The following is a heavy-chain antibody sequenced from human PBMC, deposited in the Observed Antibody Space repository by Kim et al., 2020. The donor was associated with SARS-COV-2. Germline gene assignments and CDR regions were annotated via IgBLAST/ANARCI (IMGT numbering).Heavy chain of an antibody. D-gene: IGHD6-13*01. CDR1: GGSFSGYY. J-gene: IGHJ4*02. CDR2: INHSGST. V-gene: IGHV4-34*01. Sequence: SETLSLTCAVYGGSFSGYYWSWIRQPPGKGLDWIGEINHSGSTNYNPSLKSRVTISVDTSKNQFSLKLSSVTAADTAVYYCARGDRGSSWSTYFDYWGQGTLVTVSS. CDR3: ARGDRGSSWSTYFDY.